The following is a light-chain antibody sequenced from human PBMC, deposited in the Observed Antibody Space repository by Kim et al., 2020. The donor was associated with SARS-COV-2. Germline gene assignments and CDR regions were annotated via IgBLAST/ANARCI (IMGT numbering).Light chain of an antibody. J-gene: IGLJ1*01. V-gene: IGLV3-19*01. CDR2: GKN. Sequence: SSELTQDPAVSVALGQTVRITCQGDSLRKYYASWYQQKPGQAPLLVIYGKNNRPSGIPDRFSGSSSSDTVSLTITGAQAEDDADHYFYSRGSGDHLVF. CDR1: SLRKYY. CDR3: YSRGSGDHLV.